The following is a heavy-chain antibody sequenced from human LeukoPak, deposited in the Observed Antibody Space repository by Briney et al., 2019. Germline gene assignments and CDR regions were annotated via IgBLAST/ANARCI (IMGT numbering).Heavy chain of an antibody. Sequence: SETLSLTCAVSADSFSSHYWTWIRQAPGKGLEWIGYISYIGSTNYDPSLKSRVTISIDTSKNQFSLKLSSVTAADTAVYYCARDLVTVTKGFDIWGQGTMVSVSS. CDR3: ARDLVTVTKGFDI. V-gene: IGHV4-59*11. D-gene: IGHD4-17*01. J-gene: IGHJ3*02. CDR2: ISYIGST. CDR1: ADSFSSHY.